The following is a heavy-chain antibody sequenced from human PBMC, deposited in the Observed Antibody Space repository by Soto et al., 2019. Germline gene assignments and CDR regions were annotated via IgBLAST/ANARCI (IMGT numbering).Heavy chain of an antibody. Sequence: QVQLEQSGAEVKKPGSSVKVSCKASGGTFSTSAISWVRQAPGQGREWMGGIMPIFRTPDYAQKFQGRVTISADESTSTASMELSGLRSDATAVYYCARDKDRQKLGGNYYYRLDVWGQGTTVTVSS. CDR2: IMPIFRTP. CDR3: ARDKDRQKLGGNYYYRLDV. D-gene: IGHD3-10*01. CDR1: GGTFSTSA. J-gene: IGHJ6*02. V-gene: IGHV1-69*13.